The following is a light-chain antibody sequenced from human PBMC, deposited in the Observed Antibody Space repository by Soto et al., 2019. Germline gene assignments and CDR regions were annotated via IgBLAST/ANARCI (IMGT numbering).Light chain of an antibody. V-gene: IGLV1-44*01. CDR3: AVEGV. Sequence: QSALTQPPSASGTPGQRVTISCSGSISNLGSNTATWYQQLPGAAPKLLIYSNNQRPSGVPDRFSGSKSGTSASLAISGLQSEDEADYYCAVEGVFGGGTKLTVL. J-gene: IGLJ2*01. CDR1: ISNLGSNT. CDR2: SNN.